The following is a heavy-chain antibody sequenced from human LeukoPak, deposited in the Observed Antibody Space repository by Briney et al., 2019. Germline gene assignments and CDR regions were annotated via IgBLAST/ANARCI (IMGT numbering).Heavy chain of an antibody. Sequence: PGRSLRLSCAASGFTFDDYAMHWVRQAPGKGLEWVSGISWNSGSIGYADSVKGRFTISRDNAKNSLYLQMNSLRAEDTALYYCAKDNYYDSSGNYYFDYWGQGTLVTVSS. CDR3: AKDNYYDSSGNYYFDY. V-gene: IGHV3-9*01. J-gene: IGHJ4*02. D-gene: IGHD3-22*01. CDR1: GFTFDDYA. CDR2: ISWNSGSI.